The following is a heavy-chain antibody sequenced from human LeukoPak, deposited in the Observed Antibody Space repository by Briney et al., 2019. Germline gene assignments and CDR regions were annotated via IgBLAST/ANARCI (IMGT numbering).Heavy chain of an antibody. Sequence: PSETLSLTCTVSGGSIISYYWTWIRQPPGKGLEWIGYIYYSGSTNYNPSLKSRVTISADTSKNQFSLKLSSVTAADTAVYYCARGEMIFDFWGQGTLVTVSS. D-gene: IGHD5-24*01. CDR3: ARGEMIFDF. J-gene: IGHJ4*02. CDR2: IYYSGST. CDR1: GGSIISYY. V-gene: IGHV4-59*01.